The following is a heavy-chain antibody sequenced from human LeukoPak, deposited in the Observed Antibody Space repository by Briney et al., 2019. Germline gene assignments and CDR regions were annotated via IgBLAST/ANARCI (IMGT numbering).Heavy chain of an antibody. CDR3: ARDDLWFGELFLKFGYFQH. CDR1: GFTFSSYS. CDR2: ISSSSSTI. J-gene: IGHJ1*01. D-gene: IGHD3-10*01. V-gene: IGHV3-48*04. Sequence: PGGSLRLSCAASGFTFSSYSMNWVRQAPGKGLEWVSYISSSSSTIYYADSVKGRFTISRDNAKNSLYLQMNSLRAEDTAVYYCARDDLWFGELFLKFGYFQHWGQGTLVTVSS.